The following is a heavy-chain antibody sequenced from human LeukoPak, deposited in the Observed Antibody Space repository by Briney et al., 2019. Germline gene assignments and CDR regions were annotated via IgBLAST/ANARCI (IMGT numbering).Heavy chain of an antibody. J-gene: IGHJ4*02. D-gene: IGHD3-10*01. CDR2: ISSNGGST. V-gene: IGHV3-64*04. CDR3: ARDLNYYGSGSYLY. CDR1: GFTFSSYA. Sequence: HPGGSLRLSCSASGFTFSSYAMHWVRQAPGKGLEYVSAISSNGGSTYYADSVKGRFTISRDNSKNTLYLQMNSLRAEDTAVYYCARDLNYYGSGSYLYWGQGTLVTVSS.